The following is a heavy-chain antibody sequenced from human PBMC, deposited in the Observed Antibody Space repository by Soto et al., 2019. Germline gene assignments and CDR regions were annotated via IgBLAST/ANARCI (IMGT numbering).Heavy chain of an antibody. CDR2: IYYSGST. CDR3: ARQEYYDFWSGYYDHPNWFDP. Sequence: PSETLSLTCTVSGGSISSSSYYWGWIRQPPGKGLEWVGSIYYSGSTYYNPSLKSRVTISVDTSKNQFSLKLSSVTAADTAVYYCARQEYYDFWSGYYDHPNWFDPWGQGTLVTVSS. V-gene: IGHV4-39*01. D-gene: IGHD3-3*01. CDR1: GGSISSSSYY. J-gene: IGHJ5*02.